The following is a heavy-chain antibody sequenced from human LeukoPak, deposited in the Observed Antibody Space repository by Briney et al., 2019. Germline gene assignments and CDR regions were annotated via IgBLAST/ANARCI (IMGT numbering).Heavy chain of an antibody. Sequence: SETLSLTCIVSGGSISGYYWTWIRQPPGKGLEWIGYIYYSGSTNYNPSLRTRVTFSVDTSKNQLFLKLTSVTAADTAVYYCTREPDTETTGIWGQGTLVTVSS. CDR2: IYYSGST. D-gene: IGHD1-1*01. J-gene: IGHJ4*02. CDR1: GGSISGYY. V-gene: IGHV4-59*01. CDR3: TREPDTETTGI.